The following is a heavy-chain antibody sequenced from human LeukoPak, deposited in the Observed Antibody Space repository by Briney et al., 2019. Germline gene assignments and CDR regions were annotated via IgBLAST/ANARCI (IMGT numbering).Heavy chain of an antibody. J-gene: IGHJ4*02. CDR3: AKGEQLVYIDY. CDR1: GGSFSTYY. Sequence: SETLSLTCTLSGGSFSTYYWSWIRQPPGKGLEWLGFIYYSGSTNYNLSLKSQVTKSIATSKNQFSLKLNSVTDADTAVYYCAKGEQLVYIDYWGQGTLGTVSS. CDR2: IYYSGST. D-gene: IGHD6-13*01. V-gene: IGHV4-59*01.